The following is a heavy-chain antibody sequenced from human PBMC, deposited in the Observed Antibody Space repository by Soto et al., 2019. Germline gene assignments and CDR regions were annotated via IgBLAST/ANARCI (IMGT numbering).Heavy chain of an antibody. Sequence: VKVSCKASGGTFSSYAISWVRQAPGQGLEWMGGIIPIFGTANYAQKFQGRVTITADKSTSTAYMELSSLRSEDTAVYYCARGVPKGYYDFWSGYPNWFDPWGQGTPVTVSS. CDR1: GGTFSSYA. D-gene: IGHD3-3*01. J-gene: IGHJ5*02. CDR2: IIPIFGTA. CDR3: ARGVPKGYYDFWSGYPNWFDP. V-gene: IGHV1-69*06.